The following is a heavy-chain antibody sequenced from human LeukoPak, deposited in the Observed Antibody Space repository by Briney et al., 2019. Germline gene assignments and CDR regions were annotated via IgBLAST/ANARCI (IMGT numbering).Heavy chain of an antibody. J-gene: IGHJ4*02. V-gene: IGHV3-23*01. D-gene: IGHD5-18*01. CDR2: ISDSGGST. Sequence: GGSLRLSCAASGFTFSNSAMSWVRQAPGKGLEWVSAISDSGGSTYYADSVKGRFTISRDNSKNTLYLQMNSLRAEDTAVYYCAKSTGYSYGYADYWGQGTLVTVSS. CDR3: AKSTGYSYGYADY. CDR1: GFTFSNSA.